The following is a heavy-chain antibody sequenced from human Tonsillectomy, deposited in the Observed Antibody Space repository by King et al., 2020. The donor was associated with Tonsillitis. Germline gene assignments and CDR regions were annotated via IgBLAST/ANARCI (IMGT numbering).Heavy chain of an antibody. CDR3: ARGTFCGGDCYTFDY. CDR1: GGSISSGGYY. J-gene: IGHJ4*02. V-gene: IGHV4-31*03. Sequence: VQLQESGPGLVKPSQTLSLTCTVSGGSISSGGYYWSWIRQPPGKGLEWIGYIYYSGSTYYNPSLKSRVTISVDTSKNQFSLKLSSVTAADTAVYYCARGTFCGGDCYTFDYWGQGTLVTVSS. CDR2: IYYSGST. D-gene: IGHD2-21*02.